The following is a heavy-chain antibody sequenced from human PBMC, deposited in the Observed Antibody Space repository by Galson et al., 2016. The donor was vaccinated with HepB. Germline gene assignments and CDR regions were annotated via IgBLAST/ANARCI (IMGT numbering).Heavy chain of an antibody. CDR3: AKEVPNAFDP. D-gene: IGHD2-8*01. V-gene: IGHV3-23*01. CDR2: INSGGTT. CDR1: GFTFSGYG. Sequence: SLRLSCAASGFTFSGYGMSWVRQAPGKGLEWVSAINSGGTTFYADSVTGRSTISTENSKNTLYLQMNSLRAEGTAVYYCAKEVPNAFDPWGQGTLVTVSS. J-gene: IGHJ5*02.